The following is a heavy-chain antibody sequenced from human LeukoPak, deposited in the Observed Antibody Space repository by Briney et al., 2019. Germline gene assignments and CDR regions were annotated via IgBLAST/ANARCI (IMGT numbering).Heavy chain of an antibody. CDR1: EFTFSVYA. CDR3: AKDLPRGPGVIYYYAMDV. V-gene: IGHV3-30*18. D-gene: IGHD2-2*02. J-gene: IGHJ6*02. Sequence: GGSLRLSCAASEFTFSVYAMHWVRQAPGKGLEWITVISSDGRNKNYVDSVKGRFTISRDNSKNTMYLQMNTLRAEDTAVYYCAKDLPRGPGVIYYYAMDVWGQGTTVTVS. CDR2: ISSDGRNK.